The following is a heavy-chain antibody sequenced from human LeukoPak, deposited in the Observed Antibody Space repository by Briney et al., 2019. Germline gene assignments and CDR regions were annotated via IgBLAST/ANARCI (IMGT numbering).Heavy chain of an antibody. CDR2: VNPSGGST. CDR1: GYTFTGYY. J-gene: IGHJ6*02. D-gene: IGHD2-2*01. V-gene: IGHV1-46*01. CDR3: ARDKPGICSSTSCSPDYYYGMDV. Sequence: ASVTVSCTASGYTFTGYYMHWVRQAPGQGLEWMGIVNPSGGSTSYAQKFQGRVTMTRDTSTSTVYMELSSLRSEDTAVYYCARDKPGICSSTSCSPDYYYGMDVWGQGTTVTVSS.